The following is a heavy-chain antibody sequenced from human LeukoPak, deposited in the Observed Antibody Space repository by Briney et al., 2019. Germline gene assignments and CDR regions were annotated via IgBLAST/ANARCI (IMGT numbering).Heavy chain of an antibody. Sequence: GGFLRLSCAASGFTFSSYSMNWVRQAPGKGLEWVSSISSSSSYIYYADSVKGRFTISRDNAKNSLYLQMNSLRAEDTAVYYCARERSAMVTGFDYWGQGTLVTVSS. V-gene: IGHV3-21*01. CDR2: ISSSSSYI. D-gene: IGHD5-18*01. J-gene: IGHJ4*02. CDR3: ARERSAMVTGFDY. CDR1: GFTFSSYS.